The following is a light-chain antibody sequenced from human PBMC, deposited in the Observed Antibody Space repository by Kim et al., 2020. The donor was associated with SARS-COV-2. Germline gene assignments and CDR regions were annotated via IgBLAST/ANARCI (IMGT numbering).Light chain of an antibody. Sequence: SSELTQDPAVSVALGQTVRITCQGDSLRSYYASWYQQKPGLAPVLVIYGRNNRPSGIPDRFSGSTSGNTASLTITGAQAEDEADYYCKSRDSSGNVVFGGGTQLTVL. V-gene: IGLV3-19*01. J-gene: IGLJ2*01. CDR3: KSRDSSGNVV. CDR1: SLRSYY. CDR2: GRN.